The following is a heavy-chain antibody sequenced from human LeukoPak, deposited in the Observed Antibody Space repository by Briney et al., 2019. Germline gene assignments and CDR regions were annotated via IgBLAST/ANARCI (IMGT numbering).Heavy chain of an antibody. CDR2: ITPVINTA. D-gene: IGHD1-26*01. V-gene: IGHV1-69*08. J-gene: IGHJ5*02. CDR1: GGTFLSNT. CDR3: ARVNLRGSNYNWFDP. Sequence: VASVKVSCKTSGGTFLSNTFSWVRQAPGQGLEWMGKITPVINTANYAQTFQGRVSIYADKSTTTVYMDLSGLRPDDTAVYYCARVNLRGSNYNWFDPWGQGTLVTVAS.